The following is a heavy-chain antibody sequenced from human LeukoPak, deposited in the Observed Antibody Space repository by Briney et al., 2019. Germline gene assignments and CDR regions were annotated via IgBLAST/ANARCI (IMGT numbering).Heavy chain of an antibody. D-gene: IGHD5-18*01. V-gene: IGHV3-13*01. CDR3: VREARGYHYTYFDY. CDR1: GFTLGSHD. CDR2: VSSGFHA. Sequence: GGSLRLSCTASGFTLGSHDMHWVRQIPGQGLEWVAAVSSGFHAFFADSVQGRFTVSREDARNSLYLQMNSLRAGDTAVYYFVREARGYHYTYFDYWGQGTLVTVSS. J-gene: IGHJ4*02.